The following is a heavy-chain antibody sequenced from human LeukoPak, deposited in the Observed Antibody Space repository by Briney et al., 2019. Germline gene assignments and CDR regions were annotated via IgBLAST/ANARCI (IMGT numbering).Heavy chain of an antibody. J-gene: IGHJ4*02. V-gene: IGHV4-61*02. CDR2: IYTSGST. CDR1: GGLISSGDYY. D-gene: IGHD6-13*01. CDR3: ARDRRVTPTAAGYFDY. Sequence: SQTLSLTCTVSGGLISSGDYYWSWIRQPAGKGLEWIGRIYTSGSTTYNPSLKSRVTISVDTSKNQFSLNLSSVTAADTAVYYCARDRRVTPTAAGYFDYWGQGTLVTVSS.